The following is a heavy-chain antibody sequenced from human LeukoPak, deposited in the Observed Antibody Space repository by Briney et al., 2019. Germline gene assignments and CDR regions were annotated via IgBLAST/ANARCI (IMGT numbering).Heavy chain of an antibody. D-gene: IGHD5-24*01. J-gene: IGHJ4*02. CDR1: GGTFSSYA. Sequence: GASVKVSCKASGGTFSSYAISWVRQAPGQGLEWIGGIIPIFGTANYAQKFQGRVTITTDESTSTAYMELSSLRSEDTAVYYCARRRRDGYLYDYWGQGTLVTVSS. V-gene: IGHV1-69*05. CDR3: ARRRRDGYLYDY. CDR2: IIPIFGTA.